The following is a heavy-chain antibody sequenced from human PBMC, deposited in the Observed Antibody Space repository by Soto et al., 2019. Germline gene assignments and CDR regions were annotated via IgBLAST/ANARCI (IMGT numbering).Heavy chain of an antibody. D-gene: IGHD2-15*01. V-gene: IGHV1-3*01. Sequence: VASVKVSCKASGYTFTSYAMHWVRQAPGQRPEWMGWINAGNGKTKYSQKFQGRVTITRDTSASTAYMELSSLRSEDTAVYYCARDLGGWPDYWGQGTLVTVSS. CDR1: GYTFTSYA. CDR3: ARDLGGWPDY. CDR2: INAGNGKT. J-gene: IGHJ4*02.